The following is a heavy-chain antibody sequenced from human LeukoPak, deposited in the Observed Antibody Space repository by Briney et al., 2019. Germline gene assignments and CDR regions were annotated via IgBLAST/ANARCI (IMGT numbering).Heavy chain of an antibody. CDR2: IHSDGGST. J-gene: IGHJ4*02. CDR3: ATGSQIREADY. V-gene: IGHV3-74*01. D-gene: IGHD3-10*01. Sequence: GGSQRLSCAASGFSFSNYWMHWVRQAPGTGLVWVSRIHSDGGSTYADSVKGRFTISRDNAKQSLSLQMNGLRAEDTAVYYCATGSQIREADYWGQGTLVTVSS. CDR1: GFSFSNYW.